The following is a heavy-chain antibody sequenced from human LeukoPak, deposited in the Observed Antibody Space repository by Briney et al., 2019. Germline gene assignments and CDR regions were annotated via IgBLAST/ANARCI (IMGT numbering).Heavy chain of an antibody. CDR3: ARDYVWGSYPPTPDAFGI. CDR2: ISAYNGNT. Sequence: ASVKGSCKASGYIFTSYGIRWVGQAPGQGREWMGLISAYNGNTNYAQKLQGRVIMTTDTSPSTAYMELRSLRSDATAVYHCARDYVWGSYPPTPDAFGIWGQGTMVTVSS. CDR1: GYIFTSYG. J-gene: IGHJ3*02. V-gene: IGHV1-18*04. D-gene: IGHD3-16*02.